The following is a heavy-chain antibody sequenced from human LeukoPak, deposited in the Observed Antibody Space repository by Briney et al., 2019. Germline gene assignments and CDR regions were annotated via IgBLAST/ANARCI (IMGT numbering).Heavy chain of an antibody. CDR3: ARSLTRGSGSLDY. V-gene: IGHV3-11*06. Sequence: PGGSLRLSCAASGFTFSDYHMTWIRQAPGKGLEWVSYISGSSIYTRYADSVKGRFTISRDNAKNSLYLQMNSLRVGDTAVYYCARSLTRGSGSLDYWGQGTLVTVSS. D-gene: IGHD3-10*01. CDR1: GFTFSDYH. CDR2: ISGSSIYT. J-gene: IGHJ4*02.